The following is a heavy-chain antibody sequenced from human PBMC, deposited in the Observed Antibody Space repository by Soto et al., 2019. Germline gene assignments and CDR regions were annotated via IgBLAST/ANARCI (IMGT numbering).Heavy chain of an antibody. Sequence: EVQLVESGGGLVKPGGSLRLSCAASGFTFSSYNMNWVRQAPGKGLEWVSSISSGSSYIYYADSVKGRFTISKDNAKNSLYLQMNSLRAEDTAVYYCARDRDSSGWNDYWGQGTLVTVSS. V-gene: IGHV3-21*01. CDR3: ARDRDSSGWNDY. D-gene: IGHD6-19*01. J-gene: IGHJ4*02. CDR2: ISSGSSYI. CDR1: GFTFSSYN.